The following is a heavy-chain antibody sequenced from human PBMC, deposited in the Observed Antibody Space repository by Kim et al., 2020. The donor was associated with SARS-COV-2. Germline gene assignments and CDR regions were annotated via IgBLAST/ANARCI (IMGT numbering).Heavy chain of an antibody. Sequence: NYAQKFLDRVTITADESTSTAYLEVNNLRSDDTSVYYCARWEVAFFYGLDVWGQGTTVAVSS. J-gene: IGHJ6*02. CDR3: ARWEVAFFYGLDV. D-gene: IGHD3-3*02. V-gene: IGHV1-69*01.